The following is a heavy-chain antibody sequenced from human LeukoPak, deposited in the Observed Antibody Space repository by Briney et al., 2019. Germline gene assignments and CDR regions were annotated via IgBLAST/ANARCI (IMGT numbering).Heavy chain of an antibody. Sequence: QTGGSLRLSCAGSGFTFSSNPLSWVRQAPGKGLEWVSAINPSGGNTYYADSVRGRFTISRDNSKNTLYLQMNTLRAEDTAVYYCATTKQARRYFDHWGQGTLVTVSS. V-gene: IGHV3-23*01. D-gene: IGHD1-1*01. J-gene: IGHJ4*02. CDR3: ATTKQARRYFDH. CDR1: GFTFSSNP. CDR2: INPSGGNT.